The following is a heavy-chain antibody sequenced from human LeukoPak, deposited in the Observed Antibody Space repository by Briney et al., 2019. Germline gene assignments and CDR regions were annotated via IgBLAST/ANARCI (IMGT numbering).Heavy chain of an antibody. D-gene: IGHD6-19*01. CDR2: IYYSGST. V-gene: IGHV4-59*01. Sequence: PSETLSLTCTVSGGSISSYYWSWIRQPPGKGLEWTGYIYYSGSTNYNPSLKSRVTISVDTSKNQFSLKLSSVTAADTAVYYCARDGVAVASVFDYWGQGTLVTVSS. J-gene: IGHJ4*02. CDR3: ARDGVAVASVFDY. CDR1: GGSISSYY.